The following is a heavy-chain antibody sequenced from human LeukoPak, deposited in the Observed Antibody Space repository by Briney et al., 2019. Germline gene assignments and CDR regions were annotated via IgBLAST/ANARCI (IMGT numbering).Heavy chain of an antibody. CDR3: ARDFYDCSSTSCYRDYFDY. CDR2: INAGNGNT. V-gene: IGHV1-3*01. D-gene: IGHD2-2*02. J-gene: IGHJ4*02. Sequence: ASVKLPCKASGYTFITYAMHWVRQAPGQRLEWMGWINAGNGNTKYSQKFQGRVTITRDTSASTAYMELSSLRSEDTAVYYCARDFYDCSSTSCYRDYFDYWGQGTLVTVSS. CDR1: GYTFITYA.